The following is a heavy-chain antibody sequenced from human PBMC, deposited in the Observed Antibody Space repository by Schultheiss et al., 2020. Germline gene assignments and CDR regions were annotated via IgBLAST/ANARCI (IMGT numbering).Heavy chain of an antibody. J-gene: IGHJ6*02. CDR2: IHPTGFT. CDR3: ASAPLGGMDV. V-gene: IGHV4-34*01. Sequence: SATLSLTCAVSGVSFSGHFWSWIRQPPGKGLEWIGEIHPTGFTNYNPSLKSRVTISVDTSKNQFSLRLSSMTAADTAVYYCASAPLGGMDVWGQGTTVT. CDR1: GVSFSGHF.